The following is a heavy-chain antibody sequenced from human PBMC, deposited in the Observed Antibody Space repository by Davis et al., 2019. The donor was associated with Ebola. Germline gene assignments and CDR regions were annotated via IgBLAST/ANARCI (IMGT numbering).Heavy chain of an antibody. Sequence: SLKISCAASGFTFDDYAMHWVRQAPGKGLEWVSGISWNSGSIGYEDSVKGRFTISRDNAKNSLYLQMNSLRAEDTAVYYCATRYSGNFWDLYYYYGMDVWGQGTTVTVSS. J-gene: IGHJ6*02. CDR3: ATRYSGNFWDLYYYYGMDV. V-gene: IGHV3-9*01. CDR2: ISWNSGSI. D-gene: IGHD1-26*01. CDR1: GFTFDDYA.